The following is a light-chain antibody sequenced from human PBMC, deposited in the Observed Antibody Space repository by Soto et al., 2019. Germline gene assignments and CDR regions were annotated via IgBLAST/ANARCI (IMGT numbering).Light chain of an antibody. CDR3: SSYTSSSTYV. Sequence: QSALTQPASVSGSPGQSITISCTGTSSDVGGYHYVSWYQQHPVKAPKLMIYDVSNRPSGVSNRFSGSKSGNTASLTISGLQAEDEADYYCSSYTSSSTYVFGTGTKLTVL. V-gene: IGLV2-14*01. CDR1: SSDVGGYHY. J-gene: IGLJ1*01. CDR2: DVS.